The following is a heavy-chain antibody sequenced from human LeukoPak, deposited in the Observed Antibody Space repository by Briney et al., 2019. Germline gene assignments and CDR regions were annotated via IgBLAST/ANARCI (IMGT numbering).Heavy chain of an antibody. J-gene: IGHJ4*02. CDR3: AKDPGGWELLWYFDY. D-gene: IGHD1-26*01. V-gene: IGHV3-30*18. CDR1: GFTFSSYG. Sequence: GGSLRLSCAASGFTFSSYGMHWVRQAPGKGLEWVAVISYDGSNKYYADSVKGRFTISRDNSKNTLYLQMNSLRAEDTAVYYCAKDPGGWELLWYFDYWGQGTLVTVSS. CDR2: ISYDGSNK.